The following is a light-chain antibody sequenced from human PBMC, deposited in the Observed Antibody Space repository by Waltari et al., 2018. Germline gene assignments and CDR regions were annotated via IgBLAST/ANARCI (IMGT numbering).Light chain of an antibody. CDR3: QQYVTSPTT. CDR2: LGS. Sequence: DIVLTQSPGTLSLAPGESATVSCRASETIANSFLAWYQQQPAQPPGLLMYLGSHRASVIPDRFRGSGSGAEFTLTITGLEPEDFALYFCQQYVTSPTTFGQGTRLDMK. V-gene: IGKV3-20*01. CDR1: ETIANSF. J-gene: IGKJ5*01.